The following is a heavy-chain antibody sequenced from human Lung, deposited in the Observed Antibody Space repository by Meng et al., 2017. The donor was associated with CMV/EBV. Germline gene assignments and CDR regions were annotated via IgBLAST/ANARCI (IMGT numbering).Heavy chain of an antibody. Sequence: SVKVSCKASGGTFSTYNINWVRQAPGQGLEWMGGIIHFFGTPHYGKSFQGRVTISTDKSTTTAYMELSSLRSEDTAVYYCASRARVDGHGDYTYYHYGMDVWGQGTXVTVYS. CDR2: IIHFFGTP. CDR1: GGTFSTYN. J-gene: IGHJ6*02. CDR3: ASRARVDGHGDYTYYHYGMDV. D-gene: IGHD4-17*01. V-gene: IGHV1-69*05.